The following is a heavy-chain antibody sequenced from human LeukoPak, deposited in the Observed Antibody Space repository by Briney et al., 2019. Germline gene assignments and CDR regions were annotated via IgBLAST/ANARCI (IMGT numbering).Heavy chain of an antibody. J-gene: IGHJ4*02. D-gene: IGHD6-13*01. Sequence: ASVKVSCKASGYTFIDYYMHWVRQAPGQGLEWMGWINPNSGDTNYAQKFQGWVTMTRDTSISTAYMELTRLKSDDTAVYYCARVSQQLVLDFDYWGQGTLVTVSS. V-gene: IGHV1-2*04. CDR1: GYTFIDYY. CDR3: ARVSQQLVLDFDY. CDR2: INPNSGDT.